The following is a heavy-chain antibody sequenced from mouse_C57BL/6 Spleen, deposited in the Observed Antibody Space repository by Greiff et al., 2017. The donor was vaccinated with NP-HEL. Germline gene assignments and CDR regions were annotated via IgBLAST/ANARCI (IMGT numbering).Heavy chain of an antibody. CDR3: ARWYYGSSGVFDY. D-gene: IGHD1-1*01. Sequence: QVQLQQSGAELVRPGTSVKVSCKASGYAFTNYLIEWVKQRPGQGLEWIGVINPGSGGTNYNEKFKGKATLTADKSSSTAYIQLSSLTSEDSAVYFCARWYYGSSGVFDYWGQGTTLTVSS. CDR1: GYAFTNYL. CDR2: INPGSGGT. V-gene: IGHV1-54*01. J-gene: IGHJ2*01.